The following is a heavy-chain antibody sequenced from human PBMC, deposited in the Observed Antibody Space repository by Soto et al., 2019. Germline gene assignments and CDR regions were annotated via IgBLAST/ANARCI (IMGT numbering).Heavy chain of an antibody. D-gene: IGHD3-10*01. CDR1: GYSFTSYW. V-gene: IGHV5-51*01. Sequence: GESLKISCKGSGYSFTSYWIGWVRQMPGKGLEWMGIIYPGDSDTRYSPSFQGQVTISADKSISTAYLQWSSLKASDTAMYYCARQITMVRGPYGMDPWGQGALVTVSS. CDR2: IYPGDSDT. J-gene: IGHJ5*02. CDR3: ARQITMVRGPYGMDP.